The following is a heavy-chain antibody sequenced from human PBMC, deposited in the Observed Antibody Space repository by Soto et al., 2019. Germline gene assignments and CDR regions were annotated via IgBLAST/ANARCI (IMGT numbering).Heavy chain of an antibody. CDR1: GFTFSSYE. D-gene: IGHD1-26*01. CDR2: ISSSGSTI. J-gene: IGHJ4*02. V-gene: IGHV3-48*03. Sequence: GGSLRLSWAASGFTFSSYEMNWVRQAPGKGLEWVSYISSSGSTIYYADSVKGRFTISRDNAKNSLYLQMNSLRAEDTAVYYCARQGVGATFDYWGQGTLVTVSS. CDR3: ARQGVGATFDY.